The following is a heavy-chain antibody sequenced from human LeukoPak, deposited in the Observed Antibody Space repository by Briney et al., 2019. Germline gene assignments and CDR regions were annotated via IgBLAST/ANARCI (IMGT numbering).Heavy chain of an antibody. J-gene: IGHJ4*02. CDR3: ATYCSSTSCRGEDY. CDR2: ISGSGGST. Sequence: GGSLTLSCPASGFTFSSYAMGWVRQAPGRGLEWVSAISGSGGSTYYADSVKGRFTISRDNSKNTLYLQMNSLRAEDTAVYYCATYCSSTSCRGEDYWGQGTLVTVSS. CDR1: GFTFSSYA. V-gene: IGHV3-23*01. D-gene: IGHD2-2*01.